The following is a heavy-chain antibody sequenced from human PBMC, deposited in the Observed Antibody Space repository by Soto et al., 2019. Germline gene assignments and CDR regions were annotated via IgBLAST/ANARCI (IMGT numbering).Heavy chain of an antibody. Sequence: ASVKVSCKASGYTFTSYGISWVRQAPGQGLEWMGWISAYNGNTNYAQKLQGRVTMTTDTSTSTAYMELRSLRSDDTAVYYCARDVGGLPGPGNAFDIWGQGTMVTVSS. D-gene: IGHD3-16*01. V-gene: IGHV1-18*01. J-gene: IGHJ3*02. CDR2: ISAYNGNT. CDR1: GYTFTSYG. CDR3: ARDVGGLPGPGNAFDI.